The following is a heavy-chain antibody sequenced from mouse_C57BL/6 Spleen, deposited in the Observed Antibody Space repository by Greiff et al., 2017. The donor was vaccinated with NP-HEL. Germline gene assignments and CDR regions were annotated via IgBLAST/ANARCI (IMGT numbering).Heavy chain of an antibody. D-gene: IGHD1-1*01. CDR3: ANYYGSSLYAMDY. J-gene: IGHJ4*01. Sequence: QVQLQQSGPELVKPGASVKISCKASGYTFTDYYINWVKQRPGQGLEWIGWIFPGSGSTYYNEKFKGKATLTVDKSSSTAYMLLSSLTSEDSAVYVCANYYGSSLYAMDYWGQGTSVTVSS. CDR2: IFPGSGST. V-gene: IGHV1-75*01. CDR1: GYTFTDYY.